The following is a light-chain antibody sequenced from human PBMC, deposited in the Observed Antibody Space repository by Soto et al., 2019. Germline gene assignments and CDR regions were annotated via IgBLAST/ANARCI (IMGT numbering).Light chain of an antibody. CDR3: CSYVGSSTFYV. CDR2: EGS. Sequence: QSALTQPASVSGSPGQSITISCTGTSSDVGSYNLVSRYQQHPGKAPKLMIYEGSKRPSGVSNRFSGSKSGNTASLTISGLQAEDEADYYCCSYVGSSTFYVFGTGTKVTVL. V-gene: IGLV2-23*03. CDR1: SSDVGSYNL. J-gene: IGLJ1*01.